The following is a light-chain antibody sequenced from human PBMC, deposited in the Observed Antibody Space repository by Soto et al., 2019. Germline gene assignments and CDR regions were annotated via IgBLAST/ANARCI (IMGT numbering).Light chain of an antibody. CDR3: QQRSNWPPMYT. Sequence: EIVLTQSPPTLSLSPGESATLSCRASQSVSSYFSWYQQKPGQAPRLLIYDASNRATGIPARFSGSGSGTDFTLTISSLEPEDFAVYYCQQRSNWPPMYTFGQGTKVDIK. J-gene: IGKJ2*01. CDR2: DAS. V-gene: IGKV3-11*01. CDR1: QSVSSY.